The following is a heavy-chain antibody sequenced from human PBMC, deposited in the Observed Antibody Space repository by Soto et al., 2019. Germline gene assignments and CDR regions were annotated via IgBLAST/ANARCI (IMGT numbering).Heavy chain of an antibody. D-gene: IGHD3-22*01. CDR1: GFTFSSYA. CDR2: ITGSGDSK. CDR3: AKDLDQYYYDSSPFDY. J-gene: IGHJ4*02. Sequence: PGGSLRLSCAASGFTFSSYAMSWVRQAPGKGLEWVSAITGSGDSKYYADSVKGRFTISRDNSKNTLYLQMNSLRAEDTAVYYCAKDLDQYYYDSSPFDYWGQGTLVTVSS. V-gene: IGHV3-23*01.